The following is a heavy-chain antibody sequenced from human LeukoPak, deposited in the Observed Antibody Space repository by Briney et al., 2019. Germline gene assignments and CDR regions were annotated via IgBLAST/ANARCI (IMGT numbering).Heavy chain of an antibody. CDR3: ARDXPXYXASXXXLXGVGGPHRYNWXDP. V-gene: IGHV4-59*01. Sequence: SETLSLTCTVSGGSINGYYWSWIRQPPGKGLEWIGYVFYSGTTHYNPSLKSRVTISADTSKNPFSLKLRSVTAADTAVYYCARDXPXYXASXXXLXGVGGPHRYNWXDPWGQXTLVXVSS. J-gene: IGHJ5*02. CDR1: GGSINGYY. D-gene: IGHD1-26*01. CDR2: VFYSGTT.